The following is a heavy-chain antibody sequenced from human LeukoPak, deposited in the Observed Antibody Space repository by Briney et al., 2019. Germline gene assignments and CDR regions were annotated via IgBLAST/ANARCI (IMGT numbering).Heavy chain of an antibody. Sequence: ASVKVSCKASGYTFTSYGISWVRRAPGRGLEWMGWISAYNGNTNYAQKLQGRVTMTTDTSTSTAYMELRSLRSDDTAVYYCASANYDFWSGSPDYYGMDVWGQGTTVTVSS. CDR1: GYTFTSYG. D-gene: IGHD3-3*01. J-gene: IGHJ6*02. CDR3: ASANYDFWSGSPDYYGMDV. V-gene: IGHV1-18*01. CDR2: ISAYNGNT.